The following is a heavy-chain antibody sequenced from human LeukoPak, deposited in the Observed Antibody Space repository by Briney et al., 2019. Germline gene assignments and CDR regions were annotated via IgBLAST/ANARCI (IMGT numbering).Heavy chain of an antibody. D-gene: IGHD6-19*01. CDR1: GYSISSGYY. CDR3: ARYSSEGYSSGWLFDY. Sequence: SETLSLTCTVSGYSISSGYYWGWIRQPPGKGLEWIGSIYHSGSTYYNPSLKSRVTISVDTSKNQFSLKLSSETAADTAVYYCARYSSEGYSSGWLFDYWGQGTLVTVSS. V-gene: IGHV4-38-2*02. CDR2: IYHSGST. J-gene: IGHJ4*02.